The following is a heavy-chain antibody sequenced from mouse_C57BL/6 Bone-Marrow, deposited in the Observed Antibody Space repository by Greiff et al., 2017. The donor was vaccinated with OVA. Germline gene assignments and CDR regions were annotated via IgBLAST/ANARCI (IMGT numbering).Heavy chain of an antibody. CDR2: IDPSDSYT. V-gene: IGHV1-59*01. Sequence: VKLQQPGAELVRPGTSVKLSCKASGYTFTSYWMHWVKQRPGQGLEWIGVIDPSDSYTNYNQKFKGKATLTVDTSSSTAYMQLSSLTSEDSAVYYCARSVYYYGSEDYWGQGTTLTVSS. CDR1: GYTFTSYW. CDR3: ARSVYYYGSEDY. D-gene: IGHD1-1*01. J-gene: IGHJ2*01.